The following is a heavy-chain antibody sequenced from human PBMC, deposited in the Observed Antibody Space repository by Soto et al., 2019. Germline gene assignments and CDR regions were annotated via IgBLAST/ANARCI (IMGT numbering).Heavy chain of an antibody. D-gene: IGHD3-22*01. CDR3: STRAYDTNGYYRFDP. J-gene: IGHJ5*01. V-gene: IGHV4-34*01. Sequence: NPSETLSLTCAVYGGSFSGHSWTWIRQSPGKGLEWIGDINHSGRVNYSPSLKSRVTISLDTSKNQFSLTLSAVTAADTAMYYCSTRAYDTNGYYRFDPWGQGTLV. CDR1: GGSFSGHS. CDR2: INHSGRV.